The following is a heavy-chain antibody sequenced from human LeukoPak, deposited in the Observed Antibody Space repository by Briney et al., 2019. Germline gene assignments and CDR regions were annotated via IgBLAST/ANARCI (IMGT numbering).Heavy chain of an antibody. D-gene: IGHD2-21*02. CDR1: GFTFSSYW. CDR3: ARVPILTAWFDC. J-gene: IGHJ4*02. CDR2: INTDGSST. V-gene: IGHV3-74*03. Sequence: GGSLRLSCAASGFTFSSYWMHWVRQAPGKGLVWVSRINTDGSSTEYADSVKGRFTISRDNAKNTLYLQMNSLRAEDTAVYFCARVPILTAWFDCWGQGTLVTVSS.